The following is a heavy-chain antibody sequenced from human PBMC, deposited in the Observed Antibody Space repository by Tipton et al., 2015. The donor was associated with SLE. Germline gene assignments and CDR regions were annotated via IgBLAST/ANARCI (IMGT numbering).Heavy chain of an antibody. Sequence: QLVQSGAEVKKPGASVKVSCKASGYTFTSYYMHWVRQAPGQGLEWMGIINPSGGSTSYAQKFQGRVTMTRDTSTSTVYMELSSLRSEDAAVYYCAREGVGATPWDGFDIWGQGTMVTVSS. CDR1: GYTFTSYY. J-gene: IGHJ3*02. D-gene: IGHD1-26*01. CDR3: AREGVGATPWDGFDI. CDR2: INPSGGST. V-gene: IGHV1-46*01.